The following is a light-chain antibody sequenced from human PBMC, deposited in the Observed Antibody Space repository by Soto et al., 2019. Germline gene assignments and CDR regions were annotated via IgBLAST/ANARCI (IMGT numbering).Light chain of an antibody. J-gene: IGLJ1*01. CDR2: EGT. CDR1: SSDVGTYDL. CDR3: CSSAGSSLYV. V-gene: IGLV2-23*01. Sequence: QSVLTQSASVSGSPGQSIAISCTGTSSDVGTYDLVSWYQQHPGKAPKLMIYEGTKRPSGVSNRFSGSKSANTASLTISGLQPEDEADYYCCSSAGSSLYVFGSGTKVTVL.